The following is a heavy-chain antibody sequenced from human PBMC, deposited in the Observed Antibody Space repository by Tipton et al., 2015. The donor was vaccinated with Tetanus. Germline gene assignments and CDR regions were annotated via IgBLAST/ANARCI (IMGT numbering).Heavy chain of an antibody. J-gene: IGHJ4*02. CDR3: AKERGLVAPAAIEY. V-gene: IGHV3-23*01. D-gene: IGHD2-2*01. CDR1: GFTFSSYV. Sequence: SLRLSCAASGFTFSSYVMSWVRQAPGKGLVWVSRINSDGSSTSYADSVKGRFTLSRDNSNNTLFLQIDNLRAEDTAIYFCAKERGLVAPAAIEYWGRGTLVTVSS. CDR2: INSDGSST.